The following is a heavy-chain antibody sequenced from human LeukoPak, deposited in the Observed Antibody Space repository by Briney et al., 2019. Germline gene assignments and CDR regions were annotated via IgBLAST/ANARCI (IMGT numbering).Heavy chain of an antibody. CDR1: GFTFSTFG. V-gene: IGHV3-21*01. CDR3: ARDLWEDGGLYYYGIDI. J-gene: IGHJ6*02. CDR2: ISSSRKYI. Sequence: GGSLRLSCTASGFTFSTFGMNWVRQAPGKGLQWISFISSSRKYIYYADSVQGRFTVSRDNAKNSLYLEMSRLSAEDTAIYFCARDLWEDGGLYYYGIDIWGQGTTVLVSS. D-gene: IGHD1-26*01.